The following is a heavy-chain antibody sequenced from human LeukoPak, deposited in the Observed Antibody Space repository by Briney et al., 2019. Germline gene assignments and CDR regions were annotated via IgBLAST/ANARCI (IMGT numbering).Heavy chain of an antibody. CDR3: ARDPHGSYGSQCYFDY. J-gene: IGHJ4*02. CDR1: GYTLTSYG. Sequence: ASVKVSCKASGYTLTSYGISWVRQAPGQGLEWMGWISAYNGNTNYAQKLQGRVTMTTDTSTSTAYMELRSLRSDDTAVYYCARDPHGSYGSQCYFDYWGQGTLVTVSS. V-gene: IGHV1-18*01. D-gene: IGHD5-18*01. CDR2: ISAYNGNT.